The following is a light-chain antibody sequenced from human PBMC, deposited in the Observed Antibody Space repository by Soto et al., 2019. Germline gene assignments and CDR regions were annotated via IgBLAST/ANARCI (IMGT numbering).Light chain of an antibody. CDR2: KAS. V-gene: IGKV1-5*03. Sequence: TQSPGTLSASVGDRVIITCRASQSISSWLAWYQQKPGKAPKLLISKASNLESGVPSRFSGSGSGTEFTLTVSSLQPDDFATYYCQQYYSYWTFGQGTKVEIK. J-gene: IGKJ1*01. CDR1: QSISSW. CDR3: QQYYSYWT.